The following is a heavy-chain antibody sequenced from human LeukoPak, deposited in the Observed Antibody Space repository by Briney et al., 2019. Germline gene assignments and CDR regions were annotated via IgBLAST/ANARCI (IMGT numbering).Heavy chain of an antibody. CDR2: ISSSTDYI. CDR3: ARGGLITVGSVIANPFDF. D-gene: IGHD3-16*02. V-gene: IGHV3-21*01. CDR1: RFSFSSHP. J-gene: IGHJ4*02. Sequence: GGSLRLSCVASRFSFSSHPMNWVRQAPGKGLEWVSSISSSTDYIYYDDSVKGRFTISRDNAKKSLYLQMNRLRAEDAAVYYCARGGLITVGSVIANPFDFWGQGILVTVSS.